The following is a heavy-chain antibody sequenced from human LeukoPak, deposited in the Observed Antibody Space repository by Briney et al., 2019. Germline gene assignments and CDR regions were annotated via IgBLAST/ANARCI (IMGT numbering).Heavy chain of an antibody. CDR1: GFTFSRYW. J-gene: IGHJ4*02. Sequence: GGSLRLSCAASGFTFSRYWVRWVRQAPGKGLEGVANIKNDGSEEYYVDSVKGRFTISRDNARNSLFLQMNSLTVEDTAVYYWARAIRGAAVDTGDRWGQGTLVTVSS. CDR3: ARAIRGAAVDTGDR. V-gene: IGHV3-7*01. CDR2: IKNDGSEE. D-gene: IGHD6-13*01.